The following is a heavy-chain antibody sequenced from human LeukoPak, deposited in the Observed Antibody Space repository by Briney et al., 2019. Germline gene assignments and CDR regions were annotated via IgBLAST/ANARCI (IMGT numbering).Heavy chain of an antibody. CDR2: IYYSGST. J-gene: IGHJ4*02. CDR1: GGSVSSGSYY. CDR3: ATHPPKVCTGGSCTDY. V-gene: IGHV4-61*01. Sequence: SETLSLTCTVSGGSVSSGSYYWSWIRQPPGKGLEWIGYIYYSGSTNYNPSLKSRVTISVDTSKNQFSLKLSSVTAADTAVYYCATHPPKVCTGGSCTDYWGQGTLVTVSS. D-gene: IGHD2-15*01.